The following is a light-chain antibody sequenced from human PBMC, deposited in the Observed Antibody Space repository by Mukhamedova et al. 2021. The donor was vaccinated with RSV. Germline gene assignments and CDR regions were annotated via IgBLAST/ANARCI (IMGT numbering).Light chain of an antibody. CDR3: QQYNTYPWT. V-gene: IGKV1-5*03. Sequence: WYQRRVHGKAPNLLIYKASSLESGVPSRFSGSGSGTEFTLTISSLQPDDFATYYCQQYNTYPWTFGQGTKVEIK. CDR2: KAS. J-gene: IGKJ1*01.